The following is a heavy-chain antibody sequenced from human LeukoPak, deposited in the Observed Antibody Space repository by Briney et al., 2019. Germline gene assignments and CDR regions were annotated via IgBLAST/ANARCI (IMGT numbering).Heavy chain of an antibody. CDR3: AKRPSIAAAGMGCWFDP. CDR1: GFTFSSYA. Sequence: GGSLRLSCAASGFTFSSYAMHWVRQAPGKGLEWVAVISYDGSNKYYADSVKGRFTISRDNSKNTLYLQMNSLRAEDTAVYYCAKRPSIAAAGMGCWFDPWGQGTLVTVSS. CDR2: ISYDGSNK. J-gene: IGHJ5*02. D-gene: IGHD6-13*01. V-gene: IGHV3-30-3*02.